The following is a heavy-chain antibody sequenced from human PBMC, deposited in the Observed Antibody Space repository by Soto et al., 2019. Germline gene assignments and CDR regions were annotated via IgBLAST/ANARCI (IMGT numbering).Heavy chain of an antibody. Sequence: ESGGGLVQPGGSLRLSWAASGFTFSSYAMSWVRQAPGKGLEWVSAISGSGASTYYADSVKGRFTISRDNSKNTLYLQMKSLRAEDTAEYYCAKSWWRNELITPREPGGGYLSWSYVAFDYWGQGTLVTVSS. CDR1: GFTFSSYA. CDR2: ISGSGAST. V-gene: IGHV3-23*01. D-gene: IGHD3-10*01. CDR3: AKSWWRNELITPREPGGGYLSWSYVAFDY. J-gene: IGHJ4*02.